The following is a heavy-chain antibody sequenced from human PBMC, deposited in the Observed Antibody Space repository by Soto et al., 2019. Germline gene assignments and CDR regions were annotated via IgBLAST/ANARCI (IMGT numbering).Heavy chain of an antibody. CDR3: AGDQWFGEPRSQYNWFDS. CDR1: GGSISIGGYY. J-gene: IGHJ5*01. D-gene: IGHD3-10*01. V-gene: IGHV4-31*11. Sequence: VQLQESGPGLVKPSQTLSLSCAVSGGSISIGGYYWSWIRQHPGKGLEWIGYIYYTGTTYYKSCLTSRVLMSVETSKNQFSLNLTSVYAADTAVYYCAGDQWFGEPRSQYNWFDSWGQGILVTVA. CDR2: IYYTGTT.